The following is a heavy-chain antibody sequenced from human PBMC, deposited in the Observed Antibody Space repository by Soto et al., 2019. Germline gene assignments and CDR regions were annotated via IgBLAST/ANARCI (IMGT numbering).Heavy chain of an antibody. CDR2: IGRSGTTI. Sequence: HPGGSLRLSCAVSGFTFSDYEMNWVRQAPGKGLEWVSYIGRSGTTIYYADSVKGRFTISRDNTKNSLYLQMNSLTAEDTAVYYCAKQAPWVGAKHIWGQGTMVTVSS. D-gene: IGHD1-26*01. J-gene: IGHJ3*02. CDR1: GFTFSDYE. V-gene: IGHV3-48*03. CDR3: AKQAPWVGAKHI.